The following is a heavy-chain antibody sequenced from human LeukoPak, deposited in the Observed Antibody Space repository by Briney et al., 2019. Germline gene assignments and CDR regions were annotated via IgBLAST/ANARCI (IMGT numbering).Heavy chain of an antibody. J-gene: IGHJ3*02. CDR2: IRDKANSYAT. CDR1: GFTFSGSA. CDR3: ARGDYYGSGSYYHDAFDI. D-gene: IGHD3-10*01. V-gene: IGHV3-73*01. Sequence: PGGSLRLSCAASGFTFSGSAIHWVRQASGKGLEWVGRIRDKANSYATAYIASVKGRFTISRDDSKNTAYLQMSSLKTEDTAVYYCARGDYYGSGSYYHDAFDIWGQGTMVTVSS.